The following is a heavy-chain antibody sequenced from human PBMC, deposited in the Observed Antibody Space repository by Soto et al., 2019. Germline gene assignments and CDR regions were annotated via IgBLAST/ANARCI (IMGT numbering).Heavy chain of an antibody. CDR2: INHSGST. J-gene: IGHJ4*02. CDR1: GGSFSGYY. Sequence: PSETLSLTCAVYGGSFSGYYWTWIRQPPGTGLEWIGEINHSGSTNYNPSLKSRVTISVDTSKNQFSLKLASVTAADTAMYYCARDKITGPFDYWGQETLVTVS. D-gene: IGHD2-8*02. CDR3: ARDKITGPFDY. V-gene: IGHV4-34*01.